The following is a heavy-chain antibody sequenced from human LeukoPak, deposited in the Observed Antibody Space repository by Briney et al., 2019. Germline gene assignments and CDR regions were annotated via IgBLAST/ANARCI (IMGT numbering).Heavy chain of an antibody. V-gene: IGHV1-69*13. CDR2: IIPIFGTA. CDR1: GGTLSSYA. CDR3: ARTQYYYGSGSHRSAFDP. J-gene: IGHJ5*02. Sequence: ASVKVSCKASGGTLSSYAISWVRQAPGQGLEWTGGIIPIFGTANYAQKFQGRVTITADESTSTAYMELSSLRSEDTAVYYCARTQYYYGSGSHRSAFDPWGQGTLVTVSS. D-gene: IGHD3-10*01.